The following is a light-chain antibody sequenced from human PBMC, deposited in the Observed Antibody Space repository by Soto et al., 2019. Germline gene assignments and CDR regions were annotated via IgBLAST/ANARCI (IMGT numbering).Light chain of an antibody. CDR1: QSISSY. J-gene: IGKJ1*01. Sequence: DIQMTQSPSSLSASVGDRVTITCRASQSISSYLNWYQQKPGKAPKLLIYAASSLQSGVPSRFSGSGSWTDFTLTISSLQPEDFATYYCQQYNSYSTFGQGTKVDIK. CDR3: QQYNSYST. CDR2: AAS. V-gene: IGKV1-39*01.